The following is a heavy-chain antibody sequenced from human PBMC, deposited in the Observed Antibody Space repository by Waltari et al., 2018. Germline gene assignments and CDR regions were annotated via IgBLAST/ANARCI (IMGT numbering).Heavy chain of an antibody. V-gene: IGHV1-69*08. CDR3: ARDRGHCSGGSCYSDAFDI. Sequence: QVQLVQSGAEVKKPGSSVKVSCKASGGTFSSYTISWVRQAPGQGLEWMGRIIPILGIANYAQKFQGRVTITADKSTSTAYMELSSLRSEDTAVYYCARDRGHCSGGSCYSDAFDIWGQGTMVTVSS. J-gene: IGHJ3*02. CDR2: IIPILGIA. D-gene: IGHD2-15*01. CDR1: GGTFSSYT.